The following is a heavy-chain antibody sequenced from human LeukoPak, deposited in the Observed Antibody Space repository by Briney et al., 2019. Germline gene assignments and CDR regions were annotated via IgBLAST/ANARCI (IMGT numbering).Heavy chain of an antibody. J-gene: IGHJ4*02. CDR1: GGSISSYY. CDR2: IYYSGST. V-gene: IGHV4-59*08. CDR3: ARGNYYDSSGYYYRGVYFDY. Sequence: SETLSLTCTVSGGSISSYYWNWIRQPPGKGLEWIGYIYYSGSTNYNPSLKSRVTISVDTSKNQFSLKLSSVTAADTAVYYCARGNYYDSSGYYYRGVYFDYWGQGTLVTVSS. D-gene: IGHD3-22*01.